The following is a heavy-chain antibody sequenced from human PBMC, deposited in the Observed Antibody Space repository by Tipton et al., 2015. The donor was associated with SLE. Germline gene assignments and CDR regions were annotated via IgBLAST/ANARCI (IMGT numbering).Heavy chain of an antibody. D-gene: IGHD6-13*01. J-gene: IGHJ6*02. Sequence: GSLRLSCAASGFTFSSYGMHWVRQAPGKGLEWVAFIRYDGSNKYYADSVKGRFTISRENAKNSLYLQMNSLRAGDTAVYYCARERRGYSSSWSSYYDYGMDVWGQGTTVTVSS. V-gene: IGHV3-30*02. CDR1: GFTFSSYG. CDR2: IRYDGSNK. CDR3: ARERRGYSSSWSSYYDYGMDV.